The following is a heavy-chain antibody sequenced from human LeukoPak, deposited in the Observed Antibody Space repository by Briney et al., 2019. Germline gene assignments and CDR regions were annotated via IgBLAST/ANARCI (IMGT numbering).Heavy chain of an antibody. CDR3: VRFSYSDFDY. V-gene: IGHV1-8*02. CDR1: GYTFTSYG. J-gene: IGHJ4*02. D-gene: IGHD2-15*01. CDR2: MNPNSGNT. Sequence: ASVKVSCKASGYTFTSYGISWVRQAPGQGLEWMGWMNPNSGNTGYAQKFQGRVTMTRDTSISIAYMELSSLRSEDTAVYYCVRFSYSDFDYWGQGTLVTVSS.